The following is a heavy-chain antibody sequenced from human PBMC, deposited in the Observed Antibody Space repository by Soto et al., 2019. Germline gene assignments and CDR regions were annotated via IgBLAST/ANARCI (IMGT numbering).Heavy chain of an antibody. J-gene: IGHJ5*02. CDR1: GNTFTNFG. D-gene: IGHD2-2*01. V-gene: IGHV1-18*01. CDR2: ISPYTDDP. CDR3: ARVIPGPEAWFHP. Sequence: QGPLVQSGVEVKKPGASVKVSCTASGNTFTNFGVTWVRQAPGQGLEWMGWISPYTDDPSYAQKFQGRVTMTIDTSTSTAYSDRRRLTSADTAVYYCARVIPGPEAWFHPWGQVALVTVSS.